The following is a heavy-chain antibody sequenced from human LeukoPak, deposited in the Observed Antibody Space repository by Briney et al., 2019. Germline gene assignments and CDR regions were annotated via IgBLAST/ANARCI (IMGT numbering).Heavy chain of an antibody. CDR3: ARDWRAVGATDLDY. CDR1: GFTFSSYS. CDR2: ISSSSSYI. Sequence: PGGSLRLSCAASGFTFSSYSMNWVRQAPGKGLEWVSSISSSSSYIYYADSVKGRFTISRDNAKNSLYLQMNSLRAEDTAVYYCARDWRAVGATDLDYWGQGTLVTVSS. D-gene: IGHD1-26*01. J-gene: IGHJ4*02. V-gene: IGHV3-21*01.